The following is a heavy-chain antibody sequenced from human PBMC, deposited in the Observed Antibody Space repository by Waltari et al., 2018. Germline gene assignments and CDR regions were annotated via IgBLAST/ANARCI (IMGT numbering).Heavy chain of an antibody. CDR3: ARGSHTVLRFLNGPEGYMDV. Sequence: QVQLVQSGAEVKKPGASVKVSCKASGYTFTSYDINWVRQATGQGLEWMGWKNPNSGNTGYAQKFQGRVTITRNTSISTAYMELSSLRSEDTAVYYCARGSHTVLRFLNGPEGYMDVWGKGTTVTISS. CDR2: KNPNSGNT. V-gene: IGHV1-8*03. CDR1: GYTFTSYD. J-gene: IGHJ6*03. D-gene: IGHD3-3*01.